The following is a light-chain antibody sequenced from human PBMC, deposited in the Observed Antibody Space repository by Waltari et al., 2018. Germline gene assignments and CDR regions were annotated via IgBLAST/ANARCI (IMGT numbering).Light chain of an antibody. CDR1: QSVSRS. Sequence: IVLTQSPGPLPLSPGERATPSCTASQSVSRSLACYQQKHGQAPRLLIYDAPTRATGIPDRFRGSGSGTDFSLTISRLEPEDFAVYYCQKYVSLPATFGQGTKVEIK. J-gene: IGKJ1*01. CDR3: QKYVSLPAT. V-gene: IGKV3-20*01. CDR2: DAP.